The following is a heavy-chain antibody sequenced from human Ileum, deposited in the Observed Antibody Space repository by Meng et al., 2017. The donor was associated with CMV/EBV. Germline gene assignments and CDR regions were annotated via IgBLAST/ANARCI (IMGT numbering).Heavy chain of an antibody. CDR3: ARSDRAAYGDYITYYYGMDV. V-gene: IGHV3-74*01. CDR2: ISSDGTIT. D-gene: IGHD4-17*01. J-gene: IGHJ6*02. CDR1: GISFSAYW. Sequence: GESLKISCATSGISFSAYWMQWVRQAPGKGLFWVSLISSDGTITKYAASVRGRFTISRDNAKNSLYLQMSSLRAEDTAVYYCARSDRAAYGDYITYYYGMDVWGQGTTVTVSS.